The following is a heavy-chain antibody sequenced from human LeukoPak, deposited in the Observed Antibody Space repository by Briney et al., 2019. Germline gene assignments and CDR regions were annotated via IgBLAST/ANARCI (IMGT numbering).Heavy chain of an antibody. J-gene: IGHJ4*02. CDR2: IGPIGVYT. CDR1: GFTLSSYA. V-gene: IGHV3-64*01. Sequence: GGSLRLSCAASGFTLSSYAMSWVRQAPGKGLEFVSVIGPIGVYTYYANSVKGRFTISRDNSKSTVSLQMGSLRDEDMAVYYCARSPPGRTNWNYYDYWGQGTLVTVSS. D-gene: IGHD1-1*01. CDR3: ARSPPGRTNWNYYDY.